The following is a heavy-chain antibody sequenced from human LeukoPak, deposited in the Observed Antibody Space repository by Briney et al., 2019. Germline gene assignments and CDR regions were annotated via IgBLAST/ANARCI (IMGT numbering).Heavy chain of an antibody. Sequence: SETLSLTCTASGGSIGTSSYYWGCIRQPPGKGLECIGTIFYSGGTFYNPSLKSRVSISVDTSKNQFSLKLSSVTAADTAVYYCARYMRDYYYYMDVWGKGTTVTVSS. J-gene: IGHJ6*03. CDR3: ARYMRDYYYYMDV. CDR1: GGSIGTSSYY. CDR2: IFYSGGT. D-gene: IGHD1-1*01. V-gene: IGHV4-39*07.